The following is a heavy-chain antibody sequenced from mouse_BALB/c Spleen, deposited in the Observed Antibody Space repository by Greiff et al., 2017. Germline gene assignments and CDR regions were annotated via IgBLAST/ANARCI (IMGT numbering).Heavy chain of an antibody. CDR2: ISSGSSTI. J-gene: IGHJ2*01. V-gene: IGHV5-17*02. CDR3: ARAGMITYYFDY. CDR1: GFTFSSFG. D-gene: IGHD2-4*01. Sequence: EVMLVESGGGLVQPGGSRKLSCAASGFTFSSFGMHWVRQAPEKGLEWVAYISSGSSTIYYADTVKGRFTISRDNPKNTLFLQMTSLRSEDTAMYYCARAGMITYYFDYWGQGTTLTVSS.